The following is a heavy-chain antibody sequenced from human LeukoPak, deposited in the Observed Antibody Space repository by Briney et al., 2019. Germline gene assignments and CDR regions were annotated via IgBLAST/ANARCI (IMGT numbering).Heavy chain of an antibody. Sequence: PGGSLRLSCAASGFTFSSHGMHLVRQAPGKGLEWVAFLRYDGSIEYYADSVKGRFTISRDNAENTLYLQMNSLRVEDTAVYYCASLTAFGGVIENWLDPWGQGTLVTVSS. CDR3: ASLTAFGGVIENWLDP. D-gene: IGHD3-16*02. CDR1: GFTFSSHG. CDR2: LRYDGSIE. V-gene: IGHV3-30*02. J-gene: IGHJ5*02.